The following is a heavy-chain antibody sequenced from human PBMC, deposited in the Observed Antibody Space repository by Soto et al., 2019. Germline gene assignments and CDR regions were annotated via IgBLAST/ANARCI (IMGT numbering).Heavy chain of an antibody. V-gene: IGHV4-39*01. D-gene: IGHD3-3*01. Sequence: ASETLSLTCTVSGGSISSSSYYWGWIRQPPGKGLEWIGSIYYSGSTYYNPSLKSRVTISVDTSKNQFSLKLSSVTAADTAVYYCARQLGFLEWLESFSGQYMDVWGKGTTVTVSS. CDR3: ARQLGFLEWLESFSGQYMDV. CDR1: GGSISSSSYY. J-gene: IGHJ6*03. CDR2: IYYSGST.